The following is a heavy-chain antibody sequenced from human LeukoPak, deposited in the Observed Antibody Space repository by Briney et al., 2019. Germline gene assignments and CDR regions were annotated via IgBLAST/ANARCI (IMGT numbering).Heavy chain of an antibody. CDR3: VRDRAVAGTEDFYFDF. CDR2: ISGDARTT. Sequence: SLRLSSAASGFTFTRYWMHCVRQAPGQRLMWVSRISGDARTTTYAESVKGRFTIFRDNGKNTLYLQMNSLRAEDTALYYCVRDRAVAGTEDFYFDFWGQGSLVTVSS. CDR1: GFTFTRYW. V-gene: IGHV3-74*01. D-gene: IGHD6-19*01. J-gene: IGHJ4*02.